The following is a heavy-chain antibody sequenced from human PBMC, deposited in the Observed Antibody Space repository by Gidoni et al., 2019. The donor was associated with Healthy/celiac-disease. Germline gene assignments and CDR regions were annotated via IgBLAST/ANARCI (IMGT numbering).Heavy chain of an antibody. D-gene: IGHD6-19*01. CDR1: GFTFGSYA. CDR2: ISYDGSNK. J-gene: IGHJ4*02. CDR3: ARSSSGWHKEGFDY. V-gene: IGHV3-30-3*01. Sequence: QVQLVESGGGVVHPGRSLRLTCAASGFTFGSYAMHWVRQAPGKGLEWVAVISYDGSNKYYADSVKGRFTISRDNSKNTLYLQMNSLRAEDTAVYYCARSSSGWHKEGFDYWGQGTLVTVSS.